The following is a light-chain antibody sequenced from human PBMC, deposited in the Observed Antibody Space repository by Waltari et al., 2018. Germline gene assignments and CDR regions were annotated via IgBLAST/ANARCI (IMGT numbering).Light chain of an antibody. CDR3: AAWDDSLNGL. V-gene: IGLV1-44*01. CDR1: RSTIGRNT. J-gene: IGLJ3*02. CDR2: RDN. Sequence: QSVLTQPPSASGAPGQRVTISCSGSRSTIGRNTLDWYQPLPGTAPKLLIYRDNQRPSGVPDRFSGSKSGTSASLAISGLQSDDEADYYCAAWDDSLNGLFGGGTKLTVL.